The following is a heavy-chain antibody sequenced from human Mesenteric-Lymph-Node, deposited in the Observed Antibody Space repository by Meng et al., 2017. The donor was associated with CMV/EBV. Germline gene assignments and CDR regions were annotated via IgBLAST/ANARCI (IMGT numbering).Heavy chain of an antibody. CDR2: LSGSSVYI. D-gene: IGHD6-13*01. Sequence: SGFTFSSYSMNWVRPAPGQGLEWVSTLSGSSVYIYYADSVKGRFTISRDNAKNSLYLQMNSLTAEDTAVYYCARTLGGRYSSSWFDYWGQGTLVTVSS. CDR1: GFTFSSYS. CDR3: ARTLGGRYSSSWFDY. V-gene: IGHV3-21*01. J-gene: IGHJ4*02.